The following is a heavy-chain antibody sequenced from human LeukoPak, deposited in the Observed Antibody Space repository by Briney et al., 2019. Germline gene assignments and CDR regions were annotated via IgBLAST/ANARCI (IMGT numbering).Heavy chain of an antibody. J-gene: IGHJ5*02. V-gene: IGHV4-34*01. Sequence: PSETLSLTCAVYGGSFSGYYWSWIRQPPGKGLEWIGEINHSGSTNYNPSLKSRVTISVDTSKNQFSLKLSSVTAADTAVYYCATARKTTVTTRWFDPWGQGTLVTVSS. CDR2: INHSGST. D-gene: IGHD4-17*01. CDR3: ATARKTTVTTRWFDP. CDR1: GGSFSGYY.